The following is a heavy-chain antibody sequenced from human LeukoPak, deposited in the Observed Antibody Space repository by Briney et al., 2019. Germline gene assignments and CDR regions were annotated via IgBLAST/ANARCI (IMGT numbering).Heavy chain of an antibody. CDR1: GFTFSRYA. CDR2: IYSGGST. V-gene: IGHV3-53*01. J-gene: IGHJ6*02. Sequence: PGGSLRLSCAASGFTFSRYAMSWVRQAPGKGLEWVSLIYSGGSTYYADSVKGRFTISRDNSKNTLYLQMDSLRAEDTAVYYCARFYGSGNYYYYGMDVWGQGTTVTVSS. CDR3: ARFYGSGNYYYYGMDV. D-gene: IGHD3-10*01.